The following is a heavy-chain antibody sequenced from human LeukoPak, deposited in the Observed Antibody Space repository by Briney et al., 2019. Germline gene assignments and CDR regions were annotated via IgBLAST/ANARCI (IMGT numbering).Heavy chain of an antibody. CDR2: ISFDGNKK. Sequence: GGSLRLSCEASGFTFSSYAMYWVRQATGKGLEWVAVISFDGNKKVYADSVKGRFTISRDDPKHTVYLQMNNQRVEDTAVYYWAREGEIVNTGYFEYWGQGTLVTVSS. D-gene: IGHD1-1*01. J-gene: IGHJ4*02. CDR1: GFTFSSYA. CDR3: AREGEIVNTGYFEY. V-gene: IGHV3-30-3*01.